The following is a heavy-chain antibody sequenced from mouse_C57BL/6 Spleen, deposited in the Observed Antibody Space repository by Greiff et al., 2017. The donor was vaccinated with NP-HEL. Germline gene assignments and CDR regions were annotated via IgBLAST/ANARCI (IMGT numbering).Heavy chain of an antibody. CDR3: ASNEEGYYGSSYEYFDV. CDR1: GYTFTEYT. Sequence: SGAELVKPGASVKLSCKASGYTFTEYTIHWVKQRSGQGLEWIGWFYPGSGSIKYNEKFKGKATLTADKSSSPVYMELSRWTSEDSAVYFCASNEEGYYGSSYEYFDVWGTGTTVTVSS. D-gene: IGHD1-1*01. CDR2: FYPGSGSI. V-gene: IGHV1-62-2*01. J-gene: IGHJ1*03.